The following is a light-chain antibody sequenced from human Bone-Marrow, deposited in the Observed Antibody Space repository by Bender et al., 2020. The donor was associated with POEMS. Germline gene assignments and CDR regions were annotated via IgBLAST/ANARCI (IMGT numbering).Light chain of an antibody. Sequence: QSALTQPASVSGSPGQSITISCIGTSSDVGGTKSVSWYQHHPGKAPRLIIFGVSHRPSAISSRFAGSKSGNTASLTISGLQAEDEADYYCSSYASTSLLLFGGGTKVTVL. CDR2: GVS. V-gene: IGLV2-14*03. CDR1: SSDVGGTKS. J-gene: IGLJ2*01. CDR3: SSYASTSLLL.